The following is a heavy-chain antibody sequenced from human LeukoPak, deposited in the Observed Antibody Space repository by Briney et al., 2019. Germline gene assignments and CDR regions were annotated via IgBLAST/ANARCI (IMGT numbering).Heavy chain of an antibody. J-gene: IGHJ4*02. V-gene: IGHV4-39*07. Sequence: TSETLSLTCTVSSGSVSNSHYSWAWVRQPPGKGLEWLGSIFYSGNTHYNPSLKSPVTISIDTSKNQFSLKVSSVTAADTAIYYCARDLSFDWFPYYFDYWGQGILVTVSS. CDR1: SGSVSNSHYS. CDR2: IFYSGNT. CDR3: ARDLSFDWFPYYFDY. D-gene: IGHD3-9*01.